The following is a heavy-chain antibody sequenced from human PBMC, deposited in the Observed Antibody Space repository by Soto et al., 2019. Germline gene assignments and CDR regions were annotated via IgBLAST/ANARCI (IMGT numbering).Heavy chain of an antibody. V-gene: IGHV3-43*01. CDR1: GFTFDDYT. CDR3: AKDMFSWQQTSNYYYYYGMDV. D-gene: IGHD6-13*01. J-gene: IGHJ6*02. Sequence: PGGSLRLSCAASGFTFDDYTMHWVRQAPGKGLEWVSLISWDGGSTYYADSVKGRFTISRDNSKNSLYLQMNSLRTEDTALYYCAKDMFSWQQTSNYYYYYGMDVWGQGTTVTVSS. CDR2: ISWDGGST.